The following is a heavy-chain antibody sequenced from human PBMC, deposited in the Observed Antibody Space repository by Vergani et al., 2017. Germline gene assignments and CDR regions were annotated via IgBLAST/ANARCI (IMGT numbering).Heavy chain of an antibody. Sequence: QVQLVQSGAEVKKPGSSVKVSCKASGGTFSSYAISWVRQAPGQGLEWMGWISAYNGNTNYAQKLQGRVTMTTDTSTSTAYMELRSLRPDDTAVYYCARVQYQLPSGYWGQGTLVTVSS. V-gene: IGHV1-18*01. CDR1: GGTFSSYA. J-gene: IGHJ4*02. CDR3: ARVQYQLPSGY. CDR2: ISAYNGNT. D-gene: IGHD2-2*01.